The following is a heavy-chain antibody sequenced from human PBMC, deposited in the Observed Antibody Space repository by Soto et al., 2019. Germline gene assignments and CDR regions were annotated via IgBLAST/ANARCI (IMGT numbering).Heavy chain of an antibody. Sequence: QVHLVQSGAEVKKPGSSVRASCKASGGSFSNYAVTWVRQAPGQRLEWMGGITPMFGIANYAQKFQGRVTLTADESTGTAYMELSSLRSDDTATYYCASDRHHSGFEDWGQGTLVTVSS. CDR1: GGSFSNYA. J-gene: IGHJ4*02. V-gene: IGHV1-69*01. CDR2: ITPMFGIA. CDR3: ASDRHHSGFED.